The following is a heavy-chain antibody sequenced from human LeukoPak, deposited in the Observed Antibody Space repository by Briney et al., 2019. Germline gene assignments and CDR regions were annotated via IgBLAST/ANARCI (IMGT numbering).Heavy chain of an antibody. CDR3: ARLEQWLAYYFDY. CDR2: INHSGST. Sequence: SETLSLTCAVYGRSFSGYYWSWIRQPPGKGLEWIGEINHSGSTNYNPSLKSRVTISVDTSKNQFSLKLSSVTAADTAVYYCARLEQWLAYYFDYWGQGTLVTVSS. D-gene: IGHD6-19*01. CDR1: GRSFSGYY. V-gene: IGHV4-34*01. J-gene: IGHJ4*02.